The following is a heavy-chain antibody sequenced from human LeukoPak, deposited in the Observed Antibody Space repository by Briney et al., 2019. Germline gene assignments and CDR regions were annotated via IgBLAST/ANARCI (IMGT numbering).Heavy chain of an antibody. CDR1: GGSLSSYS. CDR2: ISSSSSTI. CDR3: ARDLSSIAAAADAAPDAFDI. Sequence: ETLSLTCTVSGGSLSSYSMNWVRQAPGKGLEWVPYISSSSSTIYYADSVKGRFTISRDNAKNSLHLQMNSLRAEDTAVYYCARDLSSIAAAADAAPDAFDIWGQGTMVTVSS. D-gene: IGHD6-13*01. V-gene: IGHV3-48*04. J-gene: IGHJ3*02.